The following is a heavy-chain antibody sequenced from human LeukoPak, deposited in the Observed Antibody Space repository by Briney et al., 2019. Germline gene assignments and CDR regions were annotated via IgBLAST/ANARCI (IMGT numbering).Heavy chain of an antibody. CDR1: GFTFSSYG. J-gene: IGHJ4*02. CDR3: ARGNIVATITPDY. D-gene: IGHD5-12*01. Sequence: GGSLRLSCAASGFTFSSYGMHWVRQAPGKGLEWVAVIWYDGSNKYYADSVKGRFTISRDNSKNTLYLQMNSLRAEDTAVYYCARGNIVATITPDYWGQGTVVTVSS. CDR2: IWYDGSNK. V-gene: IGHV3-33*01.